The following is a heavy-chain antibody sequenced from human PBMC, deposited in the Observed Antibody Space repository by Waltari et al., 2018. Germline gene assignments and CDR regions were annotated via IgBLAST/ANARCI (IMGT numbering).Heavy chain of an antibody. CDR2: IXPXNKNT. CDR3: ARERTVAXXPFDL. D-gene: IGHD6-19*01. Sequence: QAXGXXXEWVXXIXPXNKNTKXAXXXQGRVXXTTDTSTXXVYMXLRSLRXDDTAIYYCARERTVAXXPFDLWGQGTLVTVSS. J-gene: IGHJ4*02. V-gene: IGHV1-18*01.